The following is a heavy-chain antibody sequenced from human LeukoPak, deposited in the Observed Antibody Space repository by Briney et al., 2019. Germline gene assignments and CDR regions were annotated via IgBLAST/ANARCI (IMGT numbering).Heavy chain of an antibody. V-gene: IGHV3-11*01. D-gene: IGHD2-15*01. CDR1: GFTFSDYY. CDR3: ASNPLLGYCSGGSCPENPYYYYGMDV. Sequence: GGSLRLSCAASGFTFSDYYMSWIRRAPGKGLEWVSHISSTGSTIYYADSVKGRFTISRDNAKNSLYLQMNSLTAEDTAVYYCASNPLLGYCSGGSCPENPYYYYGMDVWGQGTTVTVSS. J-gene: IGHJ6*02. CDR2: ISSTGSTI.